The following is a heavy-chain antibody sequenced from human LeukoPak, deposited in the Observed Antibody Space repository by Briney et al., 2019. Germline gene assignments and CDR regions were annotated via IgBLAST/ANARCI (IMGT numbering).Heavy chain of an antibody. V-gene: IGHV3-7*01. Sequence: GGSLRLSCAGSEFTFCSYWMGWVRQAPGEGVEWVAYIKPDGSEDYYVDSVKGRVTISRDNAESSLYLQTNSLRVADTAVYYCTRGDSASKIDYWGQGTLVTVSS. CDR2: IKPDGSED. J-gene: IGHJ4*02. CDR1: EFTFCSYW. CDR3: TRGDSASKIDY. D-gene: IGHD3-22*01.